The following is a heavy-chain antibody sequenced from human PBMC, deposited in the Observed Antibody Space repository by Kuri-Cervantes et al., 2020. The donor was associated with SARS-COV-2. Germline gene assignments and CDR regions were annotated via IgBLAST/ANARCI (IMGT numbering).Heavy chain of an antibody. D-gene: IGHD2-21*01. CDR1: GGSISSYY. CDR2: IYYSGST. CDR3: ASAAYCGGDCYYYFDY. Sequence: GSLRLSCTVSGGSISSYYWSWIRQPPGKGLEWIGYIYYSGSTNYNPYLKSRVNISVDTSKNQFSLKLSSVTAADTAAYYCASAAYCGGDCYYYFDYWGQGTLVTCAS. V-gene: IGHV4-59*01. J-gene: IGHJ4*02.